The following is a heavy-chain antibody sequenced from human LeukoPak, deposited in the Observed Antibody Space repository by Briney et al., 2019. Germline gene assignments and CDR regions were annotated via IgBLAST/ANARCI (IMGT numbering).Heavy chain of an antibody. Sequence: GESLKISCKGSGYSFTSYWIGWVRQMPGKGLEWMGIIYPGDSDTRYSPSFQGQVTISVEKSTGTAYLQWSSLKASDTAMYYCARLPDYSGYDFRFDYWGQGTLVTVSS. CDR2: IYPGDSDT. V-gene: IGHV5-51*01. CDR1: GYSFTSYW. J-gene: IGHJ4*02. CDR3: ARLPDYSGYDFRFDY. D-gene: IGHD5-12*01.